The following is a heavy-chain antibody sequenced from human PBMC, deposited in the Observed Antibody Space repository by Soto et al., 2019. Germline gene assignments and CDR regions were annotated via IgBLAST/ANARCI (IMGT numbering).Heavy chain of an antibody. CDR3: ARLEGLATISYYFDF. D-gene: IGHD3-9*01. J-gene: IGHJ4*02. Sequence: QLQLQESGPGLVKPSETLSLTCIVSGGSVSSSNYYWGWVRQSPGNGLEWIGSIYYSGNTYYNPSLESRVTISVDKSNNEFSLKVISVTAADTAVYYCARLEGLATISYYFDFWGQGSLVTVSS. CDR2: IYYSGNT. CDR1: GGSVSSSNYY. V-gene: IGHV4-39*01.